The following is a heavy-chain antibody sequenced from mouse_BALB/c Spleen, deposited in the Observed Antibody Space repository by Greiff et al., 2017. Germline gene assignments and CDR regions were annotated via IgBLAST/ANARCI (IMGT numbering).Heavy chain of an antibody. Sequence: QVQLKESGPGILQPSQTLSLTCSFSGFSLSTSGMGVGWIRQPSGKGLEWLAHIWWDDVKHCNPALKSRLTISKDTSSSQVFLKIASVDTADTATYYCARMNFPIYDGPGYYFDYWGQGTTLTVSS. CDR3: ARMNFPIYDGPGYYFDY. D-gene: IGHD2-3*01. J-gene: IGHJ2*01. CDR1: GFSLSTSGMG. V-gene: IGHV8-8*01. CDR2: IWWDDVK.